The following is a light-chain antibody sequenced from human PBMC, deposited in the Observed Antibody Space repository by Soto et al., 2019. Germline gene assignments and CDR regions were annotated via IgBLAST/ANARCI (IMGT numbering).Light chain of an antibody. CDR1: XXXXGACYD. J-gene: IGLJ2*01. CDR2: ANT. CDR3: QSFDSSLSGFVA. V-gene: IGLV1-40*01. Sequence: QPVLTQPPSVSGAPGQRVTISXXGTXXXXGACYDIHWYQQFPGTAPKLLIYANTHRPSGVPDRFSGFKSGTSASLAISGLQAEDEADYYCQSFDSSLSGFVAFGGGTKLTVL.